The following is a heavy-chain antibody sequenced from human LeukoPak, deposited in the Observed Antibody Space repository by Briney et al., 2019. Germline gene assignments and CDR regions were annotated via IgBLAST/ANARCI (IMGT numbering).Heavy chain of an antibody. CDR3: TTDNYYDSSGPFDY. J-gene: IGHJ4*02. CDR2: ISGSGGST. CDR1: GFTFSSYA. D-gene: IGHD3-22*01. V-gene: IGHV3-23*01. Sequence: GGSLRLSCAASGFTFSSYAMSWVRQAPGKGLEWVSAISGSGGSTYYADSVKGRFTISRDNSKNTLYLQMNSLRTEDTAVYYCTTDNYYDSSGPFDYWGQGTLVTVSS.